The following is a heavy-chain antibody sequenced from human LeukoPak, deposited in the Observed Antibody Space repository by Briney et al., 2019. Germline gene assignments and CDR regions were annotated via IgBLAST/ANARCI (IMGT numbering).Heavy chain of an antibody. CDR2: IYSGGST. Sequence: GGSLRLSCAASGFTFSSYAMSWVRQAPGKGLEWVSVIYSGGSTYYADSVKGRFTISRDNSKNTLYLQMNSLRAEDTAVYYCARDRLYSSSSEDYWGQGTLVTVSS. CDR3: ARDRLYSSSSEDY. D-gene: IGHD6-6*01. CDR1: GFTFSSYA. V-gene: IGHV3-23*03. J-gene: IGHJ4*02.